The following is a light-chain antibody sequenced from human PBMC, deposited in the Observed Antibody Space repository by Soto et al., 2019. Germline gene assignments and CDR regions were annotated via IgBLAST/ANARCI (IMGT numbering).Light chain of an antibody. CDR1: QSISSW. V-gene: IGKV1-5*01. Sequence: DIQMTQSPSTLSASVGDRVTITCRASQSISSWLAWYQQKPGKAPKLLIYDASSLESGVPSRFSGSGSGTEFTLTISSLQPDDFATYYCQQYNSYLWTFDQGTKVEI. J-gene: IGKJ1*01. CDR2: DAS. CDR3: QQYNSYLWT.